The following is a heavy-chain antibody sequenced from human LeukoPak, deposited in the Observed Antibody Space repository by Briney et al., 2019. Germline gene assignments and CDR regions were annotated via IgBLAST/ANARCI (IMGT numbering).Heavy chain of an antibody. CDR3: ARDPVTTSRDGFSCPRADY. CDR2: ISSGGSTI. J-gene: IGHJ4*02. D-gene: IGHD4-17*01. CDR1: GFTFSSYE. Sequence: PGGSLRLSCVGSGFTFSSYEMNWVRQAPGKGLEWVSYISSGGSTIYYADSVKGRFTISRDNAKNSLYLQMNSLRAEDTAVYYCARDPVTTSRDGFSCPRADYWGQGNLLTVSS. V-gene: IGHV3-48*03.